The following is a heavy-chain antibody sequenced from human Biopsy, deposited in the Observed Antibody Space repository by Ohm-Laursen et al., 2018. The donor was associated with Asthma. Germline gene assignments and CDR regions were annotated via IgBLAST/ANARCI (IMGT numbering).Heavy chain of an antibody. Sequence: SLRLSCTASGFTFSRYGMHWVRQAPGKGLEWVAVISYDGSDKYYADSVKGRFTISRDNPKNTLYLQMNSLRAEDTAVYYCAKGHGDYVFPYFQHWGQGTLVTVSS. V-gene: IGHV3-30*18. D-gene: IGHD4-17*01. CDR2: ISYDGSDK. CDR1: GFTFSRYG. J-gene: IGHJ1*01. CDR3: AKGHGDYVFPYFQH.